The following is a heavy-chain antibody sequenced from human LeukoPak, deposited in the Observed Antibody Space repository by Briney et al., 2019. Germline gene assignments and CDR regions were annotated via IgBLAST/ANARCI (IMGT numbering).Heavy chain of an antibody. J-gene: IGHJ4*02. CDR2: INTDGTVT. CDR1: GFTFSTYA. CDR3: ATKQWLAPPPDS. D-gene: IGHD6-19*01. V-gene: IGHV3-74*01. Sequence: GGSLRLSCAASGFTFSTYAMYWVRQAPGKGLESVSRINTDGTVTTYADSVKGRFTVSRDNADNTMFLQMNSVRDEDTAVYYCATKQWLAPPPDSWGQGTPVTVSS.